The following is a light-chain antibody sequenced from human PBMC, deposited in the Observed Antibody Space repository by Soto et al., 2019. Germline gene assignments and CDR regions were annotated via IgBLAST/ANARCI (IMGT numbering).Light chain of an antibody. CDR2: EVS. CDR1: SSDVGAYNY. CDR3: SSYAGSSTWV. J-gene: IGLJ2*01. V-gene: IGLV2-8*01. Sequence: QSVPTQPPSASGSPGQSATISCTGNSSDVGAYNYVSWYQQYPGKAPKLIIYEVSKRPSGVPNRFSGSKSGNTASLTVSGLQPEDEADYYCSSYAGSSTWVFGGGTKLTVL.